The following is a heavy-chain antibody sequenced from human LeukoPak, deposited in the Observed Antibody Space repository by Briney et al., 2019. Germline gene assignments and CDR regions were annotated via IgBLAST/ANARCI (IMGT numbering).Heavy chain of an antibody. Sequence: GGSLRLSCAAPGFTFSNYTMHWVRQAPGKGLEWVAVISYNGGNEYYADSVKGRFTISRDNSKNTLYLQMNSLRAEDTAVYYCAKDRSAVRGVLDYWGQGTLVTVSS. CDR2: ISYNGGNE. D-gene: IGHD3-10*01. CDR3: AKDRSAVRGVLDY. J-gene: IGHJ4*02. V-gene: IGHV3-30-3*01. CDR1: GFTFSNYT.